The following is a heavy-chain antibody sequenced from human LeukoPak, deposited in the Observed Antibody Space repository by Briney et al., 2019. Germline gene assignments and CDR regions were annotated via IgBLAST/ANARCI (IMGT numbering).Heavy chain of an antibody. CDR3: ARDVDTAMVPFDY. CDR2: ISSSSSYI. V-gene: IGHV3-21*01. J-gene: IGHJ4*02. D-gene: IGHD5-18*01. CDR1: GFTFSSYS. Sequence: GGSLRLSCAASGFTFSSYSMNWVRQAPGKGLEWLSSISSSSSYIYYADSVKGRFTISRDNAKNSLYLQMNSLRAEDTAVYYCARDVDTAMVPFDYWGQGTLVTVSS.